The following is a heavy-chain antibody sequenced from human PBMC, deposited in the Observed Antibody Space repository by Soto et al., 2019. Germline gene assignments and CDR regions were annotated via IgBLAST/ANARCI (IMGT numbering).Heavy chain of an antibody. Sequence: PGGSLRLSCAASGFTFSNAWMSWVRQAPGKGLEWVGRIKSKTDGGTTDYAAPVKGRFTISRDDSKNTLYLQMNSLKTEDTAVYYCTTDFYYDSSGYYLYFQHWGQGTLVTVS. CDR2: IKSKTDGGTT. J-gene: IGHJ1*01. V-gene: IGHV3-15*01. D-gene: IGHD3-22*01. CDR3: TTDFYYDSSGYYLYFQH. CDR1: GFTFSNAW.